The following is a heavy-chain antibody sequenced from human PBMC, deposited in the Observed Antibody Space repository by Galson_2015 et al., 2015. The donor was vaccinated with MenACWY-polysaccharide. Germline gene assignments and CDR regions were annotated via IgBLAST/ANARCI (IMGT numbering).Heavy chain of an antibody. D-gene: IGHD4-23*01. J-gene: IGHJ4*02. CDR2: IYSIGDGGGS. Sequence: SLRLSCAVSGFIVSGKYMSWVRQAPGKGLEWVSVIYSIGDGGGSYYADSVKGRFTISRDYSKNTLFLQMNNLRAEDTAVYYCARGGNSIFDQWGQGTLVTVSS. CDR1: GFIVSGKY. CDR3: ARGGNSIFDQ. V-gene: IGHV3-66*01.